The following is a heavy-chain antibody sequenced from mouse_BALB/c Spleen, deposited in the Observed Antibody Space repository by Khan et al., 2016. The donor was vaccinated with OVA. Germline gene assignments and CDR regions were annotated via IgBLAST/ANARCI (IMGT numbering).Heavy chain of an antibody. CDR2: ISSSGDYI. CDR1: GFTFSTYA. J-gene: IGHJ3*01. Sequence: EVELVESGGDLVRPGGSLKLSCSASGFTFSTYAMSWVRQTPEKRLEWVATISSSGDYIYYPDSVKGRFHISRDTAKNTLYRQMSSLRSEDTAMYYCARHNYGPFAYWGQGTLVTVSA. V-gene: IGHV5-9-3*01. CDR3: ARHNYGPFAY. D-gene: IGHD1-1*01.